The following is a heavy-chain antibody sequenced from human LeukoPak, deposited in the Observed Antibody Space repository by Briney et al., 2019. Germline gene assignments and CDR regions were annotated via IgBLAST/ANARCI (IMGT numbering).Heavy chain of an antibody. Sequence: GESLRLSCAASGFTVSSSYMNWVRQAPGKGLEWVSVIYGGGNIYYADSVKGRFTISRDNSKNTLYLQMNSLRAEDTAVYYCARGAGYNYPYYFDYWGQGTLVTVSS. CDR1: GFTVSSSY. V-gene: IGHV3-53*01. D-gene: IGHD5-24*01. J-gene: IGHJ4*02. CDR3: ARGAGYNYPYYFDY. CDR2: IYGGGNI.